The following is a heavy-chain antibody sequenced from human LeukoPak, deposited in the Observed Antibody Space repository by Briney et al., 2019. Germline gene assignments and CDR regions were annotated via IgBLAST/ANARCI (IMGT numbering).Heavy chain of an antibody. CDR3: AAAPNYYYMDV. CDR1: GGSISSYY. Sequence: SETLSLTCTVSGGSISSYYWSWIRQPPGKGLEGIGYIYYSGSTNYNPSLKSRVTISVDTSKNQFSLKLSSVTAADTAVYHCAAAPNYYYMDVWGKGTTVTVSS. CDR2: IYYSGST. D-gene: IGHD6-6*01. V-gene: IGHV4-59*01. J-gene: IGHJ6*03.